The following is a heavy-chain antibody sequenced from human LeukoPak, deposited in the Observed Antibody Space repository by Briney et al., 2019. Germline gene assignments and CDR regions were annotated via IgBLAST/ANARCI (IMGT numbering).Heavy chain of an antibody. Sequence: GGSLRLSCAASGFTFSSYAMSWVRQAPGKGLEWVANIRQNGRDMRYVDSVKGRFTISRDNAKNSLYLQMNSLRDEDAAVYYCVRDARYTPEWWGQGTLVTVSS. V-gene: IGHV3-7*03. CDR1: GFTFSSYA. J-gene: IGHJ4*02. CDR3: VRDARYTPEW. D-gene: IGHD3-3*01. CDR2: IRQNGRDM.